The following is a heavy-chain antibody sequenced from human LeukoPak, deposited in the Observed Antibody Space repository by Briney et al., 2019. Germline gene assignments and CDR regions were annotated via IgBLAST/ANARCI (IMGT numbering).Heavy chain of an antibody. Sequence: GGSLRLSCAASGFTFSIYTMSWVRQAPGKGLEYVSTISSNGGSTYYANSVKGRFSISRDNAKNSLYLQMNSLRAEDTAVYYCARGKSSMPDAFDIWGQGTMVTVSS. CDR1: GFTFSIYT. CDR2: ISSNGGST. V-gene: IGHV3-64*01. J-gene: IGHJ3*02. CDR3: ARGKSSMPDAFDI. D-gene: IGHD6-13*01.